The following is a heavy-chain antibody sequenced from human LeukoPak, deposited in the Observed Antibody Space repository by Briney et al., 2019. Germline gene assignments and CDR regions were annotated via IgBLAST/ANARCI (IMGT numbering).Heavy chain of an antibody. CDR1: GGSISSYY. V-gene: IGHV4-59*01. Sequence: PSETLSLTCTVSGGSISSYYWSWIRQPPGKGLEWIGYIYYSGSTNYNPSLKSRVTISVDTSKNQFSLKLSSVTAADTAVYYCARGVVPVTYYYYYYMDVWGKGTTVTVSS. CDR3: ARGVVPVTYYYYYYMDV. D-gene: IGHD2-15*01. J-gene: IGHJ6*03. CDR2: IYYSGST.